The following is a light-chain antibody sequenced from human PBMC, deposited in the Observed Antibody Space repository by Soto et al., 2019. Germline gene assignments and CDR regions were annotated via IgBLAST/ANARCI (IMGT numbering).Light chain of an antibody. CDR3: QQYHKWPQSK. CDR2: DAS. Sequence: EIVMTQSPGTLSVSPGERATLSCRASQSVTNSLAWYQQKPGQAPRLLIYDASTRGTGVPARFSGSGSGKEFSLTISSLQSEDSAAYYCQQYHKWPQSKFGQGTKVDI. CDR1: QSVTNS. V-gene: IGKV3-15*01. J-gene: IGKJ1*01.